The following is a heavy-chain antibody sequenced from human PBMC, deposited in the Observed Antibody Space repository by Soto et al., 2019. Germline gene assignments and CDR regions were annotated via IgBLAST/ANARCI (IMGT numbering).Heavy chain of an antibody. Sequence: QVQLVESGGGVVQPGRSLRLSCAASGFSFSAYGMHWVRQAPGRGLEWVAVIWSDGSKKYYKDSVKGRFTISRDNSKDTVSLQMDNLRVEDTATYYCARAYPYRTIDYWGQGTLVIVSS. D-gene: IGHD2-2*02. CDR2: IWSDGSKK. CDR3: ARAYPYRTIDY. V-gene: IGHV3-33*01. J-gene: IGHJ4*02. CDR1: GFSFSAYG.